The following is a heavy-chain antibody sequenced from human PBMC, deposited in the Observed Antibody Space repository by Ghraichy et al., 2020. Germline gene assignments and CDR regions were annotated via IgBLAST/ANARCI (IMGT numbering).Heavy chain of an antibody. D-gene: IGHD5-18*01. V-gene: IGHV3-43*01. J-gene: IGHJ4*02. CDR1: GFTFDDYN. CDR2: INWDGRSA. Sequence: GESLNISCAASGFTFDDYNMHWVRQAPGKGLEWVSLINWDGRSAYYADSVKGRFTISRDSSTQSLHLQMNGLRTEDTAFYYCGKDKGYNYGHAIDYWGQGTLVTVSS. CDR3: GKDKGYNYGHAIDY.